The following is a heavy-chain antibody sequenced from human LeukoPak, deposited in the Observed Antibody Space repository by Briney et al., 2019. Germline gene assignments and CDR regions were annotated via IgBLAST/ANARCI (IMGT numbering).Heavy chain of an antibody. CDR1: GFTFSSYG. D-gene: IGHD6-13*01. J-gene: IGHJ5*02. V-gene: IGHV3-30*18. CDR3: AKAPAYSSAWYRSFDP. CDR2: ISYDGSKE. Sequence: PGGSLRLSCAASGFTFSSYGMHWVRQAPGKGLEWVAVISYDGSKEYYADSVKGRFTISRDNSKNTLFLQMDSLRPEDTAVYHCAKAPAYSSAWYRSFDPWGQGTLVTVPS.